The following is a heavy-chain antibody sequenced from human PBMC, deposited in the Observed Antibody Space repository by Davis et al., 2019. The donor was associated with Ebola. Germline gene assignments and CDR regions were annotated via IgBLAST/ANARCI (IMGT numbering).Heavy chain of an antibody. V-gene: IGHV4-34*01. CDR2: INLRGST. J-gene: IGHJ4*02. D-gene: IGHD6-19*01. Sequence: SETLSLTFAAYGGSFSGYYWSWIRQSPGKGLEWIGEINLRGSTNYNPSLKSPATISADTSKTQFTLKLTSVTAADTAVYYCARVGYSSGWYGDFDHWGQGTLVSVS. CDR1: GGSFSGYY. CDR3: ARVGYSSGWYGDFDH.